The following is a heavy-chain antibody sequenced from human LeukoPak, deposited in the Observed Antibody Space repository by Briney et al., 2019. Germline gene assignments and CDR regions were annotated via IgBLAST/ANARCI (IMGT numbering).Heavy chain of an antibody. V-gene: IGHV4-59*08. CDR2: IFYSGST. CDR3: ARHRLLWFGELSPFDY. D-gene: IGHD3-10*01. CDR1: GGSINSYY. J-gene: IGHJ4*02. Sequence: SETLSLTCTVSGGSINSYYWSWIRQPPGKGLEWIGLIFYSGSTKSNPSLKSRVTMSVDTSKNQFSLKLSSVTAADTAVYYCARHRLLWFGELSPFDYWGQGTLVTVSS.